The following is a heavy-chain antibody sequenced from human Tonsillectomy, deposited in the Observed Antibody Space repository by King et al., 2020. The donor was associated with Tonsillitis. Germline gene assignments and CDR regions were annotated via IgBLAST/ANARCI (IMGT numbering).Heavy chain of an antibody. CDR3: AREVTYYDYVWGSYRSPDAFDI. CDR2: INAGNGNT. Sequence: QLVQSGAEVKKPGASVKVSCKASGYTFTSYAMHWVRQAPGQRLEWMGWINAGNGNTKYSQKFQGRVTITRETSASTAYMELSSLRSEETAVYYCAREVTYYDYVWGSYRSPDAFDIWGQGTMVTVSS. CDR1: GYTFTSYA. D-gene: IGHD3-16*02. V-gene: IGHV1-3*01. J-gene: IGHJ3*02.